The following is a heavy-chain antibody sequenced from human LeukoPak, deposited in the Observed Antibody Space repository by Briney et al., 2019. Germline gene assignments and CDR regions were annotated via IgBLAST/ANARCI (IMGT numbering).Heavy chain of an antibody. Sequence: SETLSLTCAVSGGSISRSNWWSWVRQPPGKGLEWIGEIYHSGSTNYNPSLKSRVTISVDKSKNQFSLKLSSVTAADTAVYYCARGLGDSSGYYPPLDAFDIWGQGTMVTVSS. V-gene: IGHV4-4*02. CDR2: IYHSGST. CDR3: ARGLGDSSGYYPPLDAFDI. D-gene: IGHD3-22*01. CDR1: GGSISRSNW. J-gene: IGHJ3*02.